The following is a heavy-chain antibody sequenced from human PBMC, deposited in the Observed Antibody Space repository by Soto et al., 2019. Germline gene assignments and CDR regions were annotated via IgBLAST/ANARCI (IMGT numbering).Heavy chain of an antibody. V-gene: IGHV3-23*01. D-gene: IGHD2-2*01. CDR1: GFTFSSYA. CDR3: AKWGPADYYYYYGMDV. J-gene: IGHJ6*02. Sequence: GGSLRLSCAASGFTFSSYAMSWVRQAPGKGLEWVSAISGSGGSTYYADSVKGRFTISRDNSKNTLYLQMNSLRAEDTAVYYCAKWGPADYYYYYGMDVWGQGTTVTVSS. CDR2: ISGSGGST.